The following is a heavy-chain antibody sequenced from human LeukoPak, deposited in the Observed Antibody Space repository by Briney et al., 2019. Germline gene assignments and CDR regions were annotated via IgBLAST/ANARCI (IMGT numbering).Heavy chain of an antibody. J-gene: IGHJ4*02. CDR3: ARGKNWNHFDY. D-gene: IGHD1-1*01. V-gene: IGHV4-39*01. CDR1: GGSISSSSYY. Sequence: SETLSLTCTVSGGSISSSSYYWGWIRQPPGKGLEWIGSIYYSGSTYYNPSLKSRVTISVDTSKNQFSLKLSSVTAADTAVYYCARGKNWNHFDYWGQGTLVTVSS. CDR2: IYYSGST.